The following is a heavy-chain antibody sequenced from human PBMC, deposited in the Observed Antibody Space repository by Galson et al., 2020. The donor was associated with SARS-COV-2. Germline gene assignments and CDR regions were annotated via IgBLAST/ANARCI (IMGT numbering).Heavy chain of an antibody. CDR2: ISYDGSNK. CDR1: GFTFSSYA. Sequence: GESLKISCAASGFTFSSYAMHWVRQAPGKGLEWVAVISYDGSNKYYADSVKGRFTISRDNSKNTLYLQMNSLRAEDTAVYYCARVGYSYGYYEFDYWGQGTLVTGSS. J-gene: IGHJ4*02. D-gene: IGHD5-18*01. CDR3: ARVGYSYGYYEFDY. V-gene: IGHV3-30*01.